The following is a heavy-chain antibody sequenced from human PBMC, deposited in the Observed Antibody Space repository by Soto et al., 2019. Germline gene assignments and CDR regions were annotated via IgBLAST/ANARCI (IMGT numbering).Heavy chain of an antibody. D-gene: IGHD3-10*02. CDR1: GESISSNYW. J-gene: IGHJ5*02. Sequence: QVQLQESGPGLVKPSGTLSLTCTVSGESISSNYWWTWVRQPPGKGLEWIAEVYHSGSTNYNPSLKSRVTLSVDKSNNQFSLRLSSVTAADTAVYYCARVSYSHDYVSSSACFDPCGHGTLVNVFS. CDR3: ARVSYSHDYVSSSACFDP. CDR2: VYHSGST. V-gene: IGHV4-4*02.